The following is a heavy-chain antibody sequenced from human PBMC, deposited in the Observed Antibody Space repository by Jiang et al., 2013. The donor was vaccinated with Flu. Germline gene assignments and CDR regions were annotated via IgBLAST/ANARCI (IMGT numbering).Heavy chain of an antibody. J-gene: IGHJ4*02. V-gene: IGHV1-69*04. Sequence: KASGGTFSSYTISWVRQAPGQGLEWMGRIIPILGIANYAQKFQGRVTITADKSTSTAYMELSSLRSEDTAVYYCARDPGVATTPGTDYWGQGTLVTVSS. CDR3: ARDPGVATTPGTDY. D-gene: IGHD5-12*01. CDR1: GGTFSSYT. CDR2: IIPILGIA.